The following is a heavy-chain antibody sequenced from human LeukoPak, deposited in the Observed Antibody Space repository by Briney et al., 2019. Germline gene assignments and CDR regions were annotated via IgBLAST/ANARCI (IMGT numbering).Heavy chain of an antibody. CDR2: VSYTGAA. V-gene: IGHV4-59*02. CDR3: ARDQGTFNGLNLDY. D-gene: IGHD1-7*01. CDR1: RASVKTYS. J-gene: IGHJ4*02. Sequence: SETLSLSCTVSRASVKTYSWSWVRQTPGKGLEWIGYVSYTGAANYNPSLKSRVTMSVDTSKNQFSLKLSSVTAADTAVYYCARDQGTFNGLNLDYWGQGTLVTVSS.